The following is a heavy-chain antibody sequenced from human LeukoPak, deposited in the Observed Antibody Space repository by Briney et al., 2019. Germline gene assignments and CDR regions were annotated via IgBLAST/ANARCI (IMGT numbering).Heavy chain of an antibody. J-gene: IGHJ4*02. CDR1: GFTFTTYS. V-gene: IGHV3-48*01. CDR3: ARGSYGDYYFDC. D-gene: IGHD4-17*01. CDR2: ISSSSSIV. Sequence: GGSLRLSCAASGFTFTTYSINWVRQAPGKGLEWVSYISSSSSIVYYADSVKGRFTISRDNAKSSLYLQMNSLTAEDSAVYYCARGSYGDYYFDCWGQGTLVTVSS.